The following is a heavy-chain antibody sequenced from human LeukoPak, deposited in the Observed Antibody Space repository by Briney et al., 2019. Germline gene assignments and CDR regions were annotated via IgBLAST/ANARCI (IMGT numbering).Heavy chain of an antibody. CDR3: ARGGTGVLPSLDY. CDR2: INQDGSEK. J-gene: IGHJ4*02. Sequence: GRSLRLSCAASRFSVSRYWMSWVRQAPGWGLEWVANINQDGSEKYYVDSVKGRFTISRDSATNSLYLQMDSLRSEDTAVYYCARGGTGVLPSLDYWGQGTLVTASS. V-gene: IGHV3-7*03. D-gene: IGHD3/OR15-3a*01. CDR1: RFSVSRYW.